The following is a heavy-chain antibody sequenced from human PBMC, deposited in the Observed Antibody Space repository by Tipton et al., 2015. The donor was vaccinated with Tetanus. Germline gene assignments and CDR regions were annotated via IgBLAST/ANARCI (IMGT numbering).Heavy chain of an antibody. D-gene: IGHD2-15*01. CDR3: VRPDRYCSGGSCYLALDY. CDR1: GYTVTGFY. CDR2: IFPQFGTS. V-gene: IGHV1-2*02. Sequence: VQLVQSGAEVKKPGASVKVSCKGFGYTVTGFYMHWVRQTPGQGLEWMGWIFPQFGTSNYAPKFQGRVTITADTSTGTAYMDLSSLRSDDTAVYYCVRPDRYCSGGSCYLALDYWGQGTLITVSS. J-gene: IGHJ4*02.